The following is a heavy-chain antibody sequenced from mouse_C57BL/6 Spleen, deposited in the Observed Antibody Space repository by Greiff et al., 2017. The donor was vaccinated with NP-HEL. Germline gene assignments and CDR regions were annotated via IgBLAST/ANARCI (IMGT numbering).Heavy chain of an antibody. CDR2: IHPNSGST. J-gene: IGHJ3*01. D-gene: IGHD1-1*01. CDR1: GYTFTSYW. Sequence: VQLQQSGAELVKPGASVKLSCKASGYTFTSYWMHWVKQRPGQGLEWIGMIHPNSGSTNYNEKFKSKATLTVDKSSSTAYRQLSSLTSEDSAVYYCASYGSSYGFAYWGQGTLVTVSA. V-gene: IGHV1-64*01. CDR3: ASYGSSYGFAY.